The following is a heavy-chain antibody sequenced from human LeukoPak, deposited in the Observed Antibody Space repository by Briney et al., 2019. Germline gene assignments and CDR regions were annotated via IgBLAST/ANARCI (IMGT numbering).Heavy chain of an antibody. CDR3: AREVAAAGSDY. CDR2: INHSGST. Sequence: KSSETLSLTCAVYGGSFSGYYWSWIRQPPGKGLEWIGEINHSGSTNYNPSLKSRVTISVDTSKNQFPLKLSSVTAADTAVCYCAREVAAAGSDYWGQGTLVTVSS. V-gene: IGHV4-34*01. J-gene: IGHJ4*02. CDR1: GGSFSGYY. D-gene: IGHD6-13*01.